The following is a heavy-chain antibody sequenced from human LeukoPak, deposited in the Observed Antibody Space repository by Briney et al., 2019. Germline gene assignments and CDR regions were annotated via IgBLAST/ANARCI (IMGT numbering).Heavy chain of an antibody. Sequence: SETLSLTCTVSGGSISSGDYYWSWIRQPPGKGLEWIGYIYYSGSTYYNPSLKSRVTISVDTSKNQFSLKLSSVTAADTAVYYRARDCGYGDTWYFDYWGQGTLVTVSS. CDR1: GGSISSGDYY. J-gene: IGHJ4*02. D-gene: IGHD4-17*01. CDR2: IYYSGST. V-gene: IGHV4-30-4*01. CDR3: ARDCGYGDTWYFDY.